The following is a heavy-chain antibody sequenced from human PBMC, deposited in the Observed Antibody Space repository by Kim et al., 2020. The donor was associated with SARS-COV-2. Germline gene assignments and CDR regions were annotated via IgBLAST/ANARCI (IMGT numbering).Heavy chain of an antibody. Sequence: GGSLRLSCAASGFTFSSYAMHWVRQAPGKGLEWVAVISYDGSNKYYADYVKGRFTISRDNSKNTLYLQMNSLRAEDTAVYYCARGGTSSWYDQIYYYYYGMDVWGKGTTVTVSS. CDR3: ARGGTSSWYDQIYYYYYGMDV. J-gene: IGHJ6*04. D-gene: IGHD6-13*01. CDR2: ISYDGSNK. V-gene: IGHV3-30*04. CDR1: GFTFSSYA.